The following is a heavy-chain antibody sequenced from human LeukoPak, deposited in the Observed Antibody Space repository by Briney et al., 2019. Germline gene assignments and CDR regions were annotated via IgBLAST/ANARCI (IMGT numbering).Heavy chain of an antibody. CDR3: ARLVGGTTGATDY. CDR1: GFNFSYYA. J-gene: IGHJ4*02. D-gene: IGHD1-26*01. V-gene: IGHV3-33*01. Sequence: GGSLRLSCTASGFNFSYYAMHWVRQAPGKGLAWVALIWFDGSNKYYDDSVKGRFTISRDNSKDTVFLQMNGLTVDDTGAYYCARLVGGTTGATDYWGQGSLVSVS. CDR2: IWFDGSNK.